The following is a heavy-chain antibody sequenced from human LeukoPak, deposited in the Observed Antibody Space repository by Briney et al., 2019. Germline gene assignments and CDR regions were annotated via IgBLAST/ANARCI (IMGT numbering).Heavy chain of an antibody. CDR2: IYYSGST. CDR1: GGSLSSYY. V-gene: IGHV4-59*01. J-gene: IGHJ4*02. CDR3: ARVGIAAESIDY. D-gene: IGHD6-13*01. Sequence: PSETLSLTCTASGGSLSSYYWSWIRQPPGKGLGWIGYIYYSGSTNYNPSLKSRVTISGDTSKNQFSLKLSSVTAADTAVYYCARVGIAAESIDYWGQGTLVTVSS.